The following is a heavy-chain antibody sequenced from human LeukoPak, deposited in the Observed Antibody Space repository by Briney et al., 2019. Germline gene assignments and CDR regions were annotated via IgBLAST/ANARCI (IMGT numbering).Heavy chain of an antibody. Sequence: ASETLSLTCTVSGGSIRSSYYYWGWIRQPLGKGLEWIGSIYDSGSTYYNPSLKSRVTISVDRSKNQFSLNLTSVTAADTAVYYCARGFDNSGYPGYWGQGTLVTVSS. J-gene: IGHJ4*02. CDR3: ARGFDNSGYPGY. V-gene: IGHV4-39*07. CDR2: IYDSGST. D-gene: IGHD3-22*01. CDR1: GGSIRSSYYY.